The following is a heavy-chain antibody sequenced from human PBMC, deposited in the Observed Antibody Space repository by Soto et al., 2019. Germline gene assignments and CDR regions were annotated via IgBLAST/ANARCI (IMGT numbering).Heavy chain of an antibody. D-gene: IGHD3-3*01. CDR1: GYTFTSYD. J-gene: IGHJ1*01. Sequence: ASVKVSCKASGYTFTSYDINWVRQATGQGLEWMGWMNTNSGNTGYAQKFQGRVTMTRNTSISTAYMELSSLRSEDTAVYYCARPLRTYSITIFGVVILEYYQHWGQGTLVTVSS. CDR3: ARPLRTYSITIFGVVILEYYQH. CDR2: MNTNSGNT. V-gene: IGHV1-8*01.